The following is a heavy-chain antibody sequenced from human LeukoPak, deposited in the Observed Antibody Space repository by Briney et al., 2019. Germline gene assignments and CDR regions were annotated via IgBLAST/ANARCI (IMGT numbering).Heavy chain of an antibody. CDR3: ARARVSIAARPKLGYYMDV. Sequence: GGSLRLSCAASGFTFSHYEMNWVRQAPGKGLEWIAYIRFVDTSITYADSVKGRFTISRDNAKNSLYLQMNSLRAEDRAVYYCARARVSIAARPKLGYYMDVWGKGTTVTVSS. CDR1: GFTFSHYE. V-gene: IGHV3-48*03. J-gene: IGHJ6*03. CDR2: IRFVDTSI. D-gene: IGHD6-6*01.